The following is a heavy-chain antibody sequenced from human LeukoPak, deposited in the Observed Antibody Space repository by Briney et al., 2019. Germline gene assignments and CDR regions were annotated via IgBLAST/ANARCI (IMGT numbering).Heavy chain of an antibody. V-gene: IGHV4-34*01. Sequence: PSETLSLTCTVSGGSISSYYWSWIRQPPGKGLEWIGEINHSGSTNYNPSLKSRVTISVDTSKNQFSLKLSSVTAADTAVYYCARGPPTVTGDYWGQETLVTVSS. CDR1: GGSISSYY. CDR3: ARGPPTVTGDY. D-gene: IGHD4-17*01. J-gene: IGHJ4*02. CDR2: INHSGST.